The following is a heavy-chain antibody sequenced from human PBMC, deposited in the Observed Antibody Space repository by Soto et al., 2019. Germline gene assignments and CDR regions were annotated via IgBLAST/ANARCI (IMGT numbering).Heavy chain of an antibody. D-gene: IGHD4-17*01. CDR3: ARVSGDDVYFYGMDI. J-gene: IGHJ6*02. CDR1: GGSINSDGYY. Sequence: QVQLQESGPGLVKPSQTLSLTCTVSGGSINSDGYYWSWLRHHPGKGLEWLGYIYYSGTTYYNPSLKSRISISVDTSKNQFSLRLSSVTAADTALYYCARVSGDDVYFYGMDIWGQGTTVTVSS. V-gene: IGHV4-31*03. CDR2: IYYSGTT.